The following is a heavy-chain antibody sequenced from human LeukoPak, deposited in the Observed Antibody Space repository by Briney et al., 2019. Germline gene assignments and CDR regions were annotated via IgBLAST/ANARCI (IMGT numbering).Heavy chain of an antibody. D-gene: IGHD6-19*01. CDR3: AREGVRAGRPFDY. V-gene: IGHV3-53*01. Sequence: PGGSLRLSCAASGFTFSSYAMSWVRQAPGKGLEWVSVIYSGGSTYYADSVKGRFTISRDNSKNTLYLQMNSLRAEDTAVYYRAREGVRAGRPFDYWGQGTLVTVSS. J-gene: IGHJ4*02. CDR2: IYSGGST. CDR1: GFTFSSYA.